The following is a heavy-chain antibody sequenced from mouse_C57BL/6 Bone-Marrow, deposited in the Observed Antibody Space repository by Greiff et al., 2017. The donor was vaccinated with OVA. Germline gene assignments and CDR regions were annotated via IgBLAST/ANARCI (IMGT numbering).Heavy chain of an antibody. Sequence: VQLQQPGAELVKPGASVKMSCKTSGYTFTSYWMHWVKQRPGQGLEWIGAIYPGNSDTSYNQKFKGKAKLTAVTSASTAYMELSSLTNEDSAVYYCTRSYDGYLSWFAYWGQGTLVTVSA. J-gene: IGHJ3*01. CDR3: TRSYDGYLSWFAY. D-gene: IGHD2-3*01. CDR1: GYTFTSYW. CDR2: IYPGNSDT. V-gene: IGHV1-5*01.